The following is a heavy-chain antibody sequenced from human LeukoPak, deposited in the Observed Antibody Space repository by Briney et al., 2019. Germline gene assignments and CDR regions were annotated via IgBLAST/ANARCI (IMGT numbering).Heavy chain of an antibody. CDR3: ARSDCSVITCYVLDC. J-gene: IGHJ4*02. CDR1: GGSLSSYY. Sequence: SSETLSLTCTVSGGSLSSYYWSWTRQPPGKGLEWLGYIYSSGSTNYNPSLRSRVTISLDTSKNQFSLKLSSVTAADTAVYYCARSDCSVITCYVLDCWGRGTLVTVSS. V-gene: IGHV4-59*01. CDR2: IYSSGST. D-gene: IGHD2-2*01.